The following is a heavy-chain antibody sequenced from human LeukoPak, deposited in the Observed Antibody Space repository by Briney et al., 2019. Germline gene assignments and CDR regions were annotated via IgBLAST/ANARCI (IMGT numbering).Heavy chain of an antibody. J-gene: IGHJ4*02. CDR2: INPSGGST. CDR1: GYTFTSYY. V-gene: IGHV1-46*01. Sequence: ASVKVSCKASGYTFTSYYMHWVRQTPGQGLEWMGIINPSGGSTSYAQKFQGRVTMTRDMSTSTVCMELSSLRSEDTAVYYCARVHGPYYDFWSGYSNYFDYWGQGTLVTVSS. CDR3: ARVHGPYYDFWSGYSNYFDY. D-gene: IGHD3-3*01.